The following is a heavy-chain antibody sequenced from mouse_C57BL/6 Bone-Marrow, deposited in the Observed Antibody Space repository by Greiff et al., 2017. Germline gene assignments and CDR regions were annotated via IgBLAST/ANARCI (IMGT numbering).Heavy chain of an antibody. CDR1: GYTFTDYY. D-gene: IGHD1-1*01. CDR2: IYPGSGNT. Sequence: QVQLQQSGAELVRPGASVKLSCKASGYTFTDYYINWVKQRPGQGLEWIARIYPGSGNTYYNEKFKGKATLTAEKSSSTAYMQLSSLTSEDSAVYFCARREDYYGSGGYWGQGTTLTVSS. CDR3: ARREDYYGSGGY. V-gene: IGHV1-76*01. J-gene: IGHJ2*01.